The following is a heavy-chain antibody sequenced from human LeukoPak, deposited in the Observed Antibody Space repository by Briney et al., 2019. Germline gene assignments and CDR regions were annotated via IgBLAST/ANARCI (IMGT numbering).Heavy chain of an antibody. D-gene: IGHD5-18*01. CDR2: IYYSGST. Sequence: TSETLSLTCTVSGGSISSYYWSWIRQPPGKGLEWIGYIYYSGSTNYNPSLKSRVTISVDTSKNQFSLKLSSVTAADTAVYYCARVPNVVDTAMVLDYWGQGTLVTVSS. CDR3: ARVPNVVDTAMVLDY. V-gene: IGHV4-59*01. J-gene: IGHJ4*02. CDR1: GGSISSYY.